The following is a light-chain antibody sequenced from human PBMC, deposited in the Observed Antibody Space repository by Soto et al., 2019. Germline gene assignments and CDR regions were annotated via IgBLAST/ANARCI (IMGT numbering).Light chain of an antibody. J-gene: IGKJ1*01. Sequence: ELLMTQSPATQSASPEARATLSCRASQSVSSNLAWYQQKPGQAPRLLIYGASTRATGIPARFSGSGSGTEFTLTISSLQSEEFAVYYCQQYNNWPRTFGQGTKVDIK. CDR1: QSVSSN. V-gene: IGKV3-15*01. CDR3: QQYNNWPRT. CDR2: GAS.